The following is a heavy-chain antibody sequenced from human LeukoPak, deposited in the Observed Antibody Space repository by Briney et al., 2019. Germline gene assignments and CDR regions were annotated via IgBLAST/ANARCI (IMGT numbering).Heavy chain of an antibody. V-gene: IGHV4-34*01. Sequence: PSETLSLTCAVYGGSFSGHYWSWIRQPPGKGLEWIGEINHSGSTNYNPSLKSRVTISVDTSKNQFSLELSSVTAADTAVYYCARDRDTYYDILTGYLRNWFDPWGQGTLVAVSS. D-gene: IGHD3-9*01. CDR2: INHSGST. CDR1: GGSFSGHY. J-gene: IGHJ5*02. CDR3: ARDRDTYYDILTGYLRNWFDP.